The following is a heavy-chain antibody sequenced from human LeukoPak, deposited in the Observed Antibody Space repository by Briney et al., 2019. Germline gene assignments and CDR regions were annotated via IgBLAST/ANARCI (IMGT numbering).Heavy chain of an antibody. CDR2: IYSGGST. Sequence: GGSLRLSCAASEFSVGSNYMTWVRQAPGKGLEWVSLIYSGGSTYYADSVKGRFTISRDNSKNTLYLQMNSLRAEDTAVYYCARDAKLGGRIIPVSDAFDIWGQGTMVTVSS. V-gene: IGHV3-66*01. J-gene: IGHJ3*02. D-gene: IGHD3-10*01. CDR1: EFSVGSNY. CDR3: ARDAKLGGRIIPVSDAFDI.